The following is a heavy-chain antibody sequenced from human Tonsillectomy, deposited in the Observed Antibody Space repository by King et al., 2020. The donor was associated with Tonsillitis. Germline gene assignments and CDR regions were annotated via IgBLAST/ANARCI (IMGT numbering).Heavy chain of an antibody. J-gene: IGHJ6*03. V-gene: IGHV1-69*09. D-gene: IGHD6-13*01. Sequence: VQLVESGAEVKKPGSSVKVSCKASGGTFSSYAISWVRQAPGQGLEWMGRIIPIVGIANYAQKFQGRVTITADKSTTIVYMELSSLRFEDTAVYYLACPAQLLVLDYNYYYYMDVWGKGTTVTVSS. CDR3: ACPAQLLVLDYNYYYYMDV. CDR1: GGTFSSYA. CDR2: IIPIVGIA.